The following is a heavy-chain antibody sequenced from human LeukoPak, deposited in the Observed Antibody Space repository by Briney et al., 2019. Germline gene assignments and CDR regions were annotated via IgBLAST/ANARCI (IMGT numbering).Heavy chain of an antibody. CDR1: GYSISSGYY. CDR2: IYHSGST. D-gene: IGHD5-12*01. CDR3: ARKGSGYDLDY. J-gene: IGHJ4*02. V-gene: IGHV4-38-2*02. Sequence: PSETLSLTCTVSGYSISSGYYWGWIRQPPGKGLEWIGSIYHSGSTYYNPSLKSRVTISVDTSKNQFSLKLSSVTAADTAVYYCARKGSGYDLDYWGQGTLVTVSS.